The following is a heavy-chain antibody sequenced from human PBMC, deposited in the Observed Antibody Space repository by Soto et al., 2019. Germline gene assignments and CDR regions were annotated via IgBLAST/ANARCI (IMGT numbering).Heavy chain of an antibody. CDR1: GGSFSGYY. V-gene: IGHV4-34*01. J-gene: IGHJ1*01. CDR2: INHSGST. Sequence: SETLSLTCAVYGGSFSGYYWSWIRLPPGKGLEWIGEINHSGSTNYNPSLKSRVTISVDTSKNQFSLKLSSVTAADTAVYYCARLYSSSWYRGYFQHWGQGTLVTAPQ. CDR3: ARLYSSSWYRGYFQH. D-gene: IGHD6-13*01.